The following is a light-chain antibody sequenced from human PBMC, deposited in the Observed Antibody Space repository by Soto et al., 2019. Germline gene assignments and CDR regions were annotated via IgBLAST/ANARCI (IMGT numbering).Light chain of an antibody. J-gene: IGLJ3*02. CDR2: SNN. Sequence: QLVLTQPPSASGTPGQRVTISCSGSSSNIGSNTVNWYQQLPGTAPKLLIYSNNQRPSGVPDRFSGSKSGTSASLAISGLQSEDVADYYCAAWDDSLNGWVFGGGTKLTVL. CDR3: AAWDDSLNGWV. V-gene: IGLV1-44*01. CDR1: SSNIGSNT.